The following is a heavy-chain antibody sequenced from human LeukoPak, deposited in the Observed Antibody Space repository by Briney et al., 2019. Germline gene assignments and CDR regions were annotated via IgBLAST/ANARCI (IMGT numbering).Heavy chain of an antibody. V-gene: IGHV3-7*05. D-gene: IGHD2-21*02. Sequence: QAGGSLRLSCAASGFTFSGTTMYWVRQAPGKGLEWVADIKQDGTQKYYVDSVEGRFTISRDNAKNSLYLQMNSLRVEDTAVYYCARDCGSDCSQAFDIWGQGTMVTVSS. J-gene: IGHJ3*02. CDR2: IKQDGTQK. CDR1: GFTFSGTT. CDR3: ARDCGSDCSQAFDI.